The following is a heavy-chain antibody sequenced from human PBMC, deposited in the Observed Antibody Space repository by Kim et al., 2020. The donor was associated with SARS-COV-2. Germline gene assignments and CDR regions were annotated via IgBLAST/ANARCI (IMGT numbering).Heavy chain of an antibody. CDR3: AKDLDSSGPHTLYNWFDP. CDR1: GFTFSSYG. D-gene: IGHD6-19*01. J-gene: IGHJ5*02. V-gene: IGHV3-30*18. Sequence: GGSLRLSCAASGFTFSSYGMHWVRQAPGKGLEWVAVISYDGSNKYYADSVKGRFTISRDNSKNTLYLQMNSLRAEDTAVYYCAKDLDSSGPHTLYNWFDPWGQGTLVTVSS. CDR2: ISYDGSNK.